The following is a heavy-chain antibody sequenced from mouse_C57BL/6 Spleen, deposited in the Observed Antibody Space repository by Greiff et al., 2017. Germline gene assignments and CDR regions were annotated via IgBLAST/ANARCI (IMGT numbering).Heavy chain of an antibody. D-gene: IGHD4-1*01. CDR3: ARLTGTRVFDY. J-gene: IGHJ2*01. V-gene: IGHV5-12*01. Sequence: EVQLVESGGGLVQPGGSLKLSCAASGFTFSDYYMYWVRQTPEKRLEWVAYISNGGGSTYYPDTVKGRFTISRDNAKNTLYLQMSRLKSEDTAMYYCARLTGTRVFDYWGQGTTRTVSS. CDR2: ISNGGGST. CDR1: GFTFSDYY.